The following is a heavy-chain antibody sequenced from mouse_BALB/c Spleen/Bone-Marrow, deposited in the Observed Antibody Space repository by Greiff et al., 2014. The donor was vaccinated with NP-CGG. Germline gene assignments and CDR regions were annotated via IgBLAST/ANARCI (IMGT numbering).Heavy chain of an antibody. CDR2: INPNNGGT. D-gene: IGHD1-2*01. J-gene: IGHJ4*01. CDR1: GYTFTEYT. Sequence: VQLKDSGPELVKPGASVKISCKTSGYTFTEYTMHWVRQSHGKSLEWIGGINPNNGGTIYNQKLKGKATLTVDKSSSTAYMELRSLTSEDSAVYYCARKDYGYNYVMDYWGQGTSVTVSS. V-gene: IGHV1-18*01. CDR3: ARKDYGYNYVMDY.